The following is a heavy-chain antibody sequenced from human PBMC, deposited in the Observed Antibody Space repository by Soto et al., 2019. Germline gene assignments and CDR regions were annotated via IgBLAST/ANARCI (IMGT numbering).Heavy chain of an antibody. CDR2: ISYDGSNK. V-gene: IGHV3-30*18. D-gene: IGHD3-22*01. CDR1: GFTFRSYG. CDR3: AKDRRGHYDATGYSIWRNSVYNYGMDV. J-gene: IGHJ6*02. Sequence: QVQLVESGGGVVQPGRSLRLSCAASGFTFRSYGMHWVRQAPGKGLEWVAVISYDGSNKYYGDSVKGRFTISRDNSKLYLQMVSLRPEDTALYYCAKDRRGHYDATGYSIWRNSVYNYGMDVWGQGTTVTVSS.